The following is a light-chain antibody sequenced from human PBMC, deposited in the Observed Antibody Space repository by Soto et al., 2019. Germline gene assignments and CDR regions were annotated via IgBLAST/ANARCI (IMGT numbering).Light chain of an antibody. Sequence: EIVLTQSPATLSVSPGESATLSCRASQSVSSRLGWYQQRPGQAPRLLIYGASTRATGIPARFSGSGSGTEFTLTISSLQSEDSAVSYCQQYANWPPFTFGQGTRLEIK. V-gene: IGKV3-15*01. CDR2: GAS. CDR3: QQYANWPPFT. CDR1: QSVSSR. J-gene: IGKJ5*01.